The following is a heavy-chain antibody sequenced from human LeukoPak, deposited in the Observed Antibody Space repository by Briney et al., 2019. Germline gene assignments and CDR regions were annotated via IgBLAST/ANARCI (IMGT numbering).Heavy chain of an antibody. CDR2: ISPDRT. CDR1: GFSFSTNP. CDR3: VKEHVDRAFTRSFEI. D-gene: IGHD3-10*01. Sequence: PGGSLRLSCAASGFSFSTNPMSWVRQAPGKGLEWVSAISPDRTYYADSVKGRLTISRDNYKNTVDLHINSPRAEDTAICYCVKEHVDRAFTRSFEIWGQGTEVTVSS. V-gene: IGHV3-23*01. J-gene: IGHJ3*02.